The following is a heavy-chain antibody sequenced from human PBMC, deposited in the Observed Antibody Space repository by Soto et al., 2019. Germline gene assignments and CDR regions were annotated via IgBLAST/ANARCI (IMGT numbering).Heavy chain of an antibody. V-gene: IGHV3-23*01. CDR2: ISGSGGTT. J-gene: IGHJ4*02. CDR1: GFTFTTYA. D-gene: IGHD1-1*01. CDR3: AKFGMATTKRSPPYYFDY. Sequence: GGSLRLSCAASGFTFTTYALSWVRQAPGKGLEWVSTISGSGGTTYYADSVKGRFTISRDNSKNTFYLQMNSLRAEDTAVYYCAKFGMATTKRSPPYYFDYWGQGTLVTVSS.